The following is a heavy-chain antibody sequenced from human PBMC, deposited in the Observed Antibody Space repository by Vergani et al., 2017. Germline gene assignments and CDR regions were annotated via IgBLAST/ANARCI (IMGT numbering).Heavy chain of an antibody. D-gene: IGHD3-22*01. CDR1: GGTFSSYA. Sequence: QVQLVQSGAEVKKPGSSVKVSCKASGGTFSSYAISWVRQAPGQGLEWMGGIIPIFGTANYAQKFQGRVTITADESTSTAYMELSSLRSEDTAVYYCARNWGITMIVVVIICYYYYYMDVWGKGTTVTVSS. J-gene: IGHJ6*03. V-gene: IGHV1-69*01. CDR2: IIPIFGTA. CDR3: ARNWGITMIVVVIICYYYYYMDV.